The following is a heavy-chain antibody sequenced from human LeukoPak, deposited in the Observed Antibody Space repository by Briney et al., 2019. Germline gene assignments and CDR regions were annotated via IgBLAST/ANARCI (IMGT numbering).Heavy chain of an antibody. CDR3: ARAYSSSWYFFDY. J-gene: IGHJ4*02. D-gene: IGHD6-13*01. Sequence: GGSLRLSCAASGFAFDDYGMSWVRQAPGKVLEWVSGINWNGGSSGYADSVKGRFTISRDNAKNSLYLQMNSLRAEDTALYYCARAYSSSWYFFDYWGQGTLVTVSS. V-gene: IGHV3-20*04. CDR2: INWNGGSS. CDR1: GFAFDDYG.